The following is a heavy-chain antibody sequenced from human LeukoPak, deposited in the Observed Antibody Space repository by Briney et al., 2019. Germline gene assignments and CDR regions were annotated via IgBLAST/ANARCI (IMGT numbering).Heavy chain of an antibody. CDR3: ARVAYNYGYFDY. V-gene: IGHV3-7*05. CDR2: IKQDGSEK. D-gene: IGHD5-18*01. J-gene: IGHJ4*02. Sequence: GGSLRLSCAASGFTFRNDWMSWVRQAPGKGLERVANIKQDGSEKYYVDSVKGRFTISRDNATNSLLLQMNSLRAEDTAVYYCARVAYNYGYFDYWGQGTPVTVSS. CDR1: GFTFRNDW.